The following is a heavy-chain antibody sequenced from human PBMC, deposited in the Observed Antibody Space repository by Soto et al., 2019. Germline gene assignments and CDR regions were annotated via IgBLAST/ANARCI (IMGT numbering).Heavy chain of an antibody. CDR2: IYYSGST. V-gene: IGHV4-31*01. CDR3: ARELLELRYFDWLFSNWFDP. CDR1: GGSISSGGYY. Sequence: QVQLQESGPGLVKPSQTLSLTCTVSGGSISSGGYYWSWIRQHPGKGLEWIGYIYYSGSTYYNPSLKSLVTISVATSKNQFSLKLSSVTAADTAVYYCARELLELRYFDWLFSNWFDPWGQGTLVTVSS. D-gene: IGHD3-9*01. J-gene: IGHJ5*02.